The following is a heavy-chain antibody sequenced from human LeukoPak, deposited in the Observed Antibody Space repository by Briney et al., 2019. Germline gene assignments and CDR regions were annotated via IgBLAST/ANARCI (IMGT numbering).Heavy chain of an antibody. CDR1: GYTFTGYY. CDR2: INPNSGGT. D-gene: IGHD6-19*01. Sequence: ASVKVSCKASGYTFTGYYMHWVRQAPGQGLEWMGWINPNSGGTNYAQKFQGRVTMTRDTSISTAYMELSRLRSDDTAVYYCARDHEYSSGWSEDFGWGQGTLVTVSS. J-gene: IGHJ4*02. CDR3: ARDHEYSSGWSEDFG. V-gene: IGHV1-2*02.